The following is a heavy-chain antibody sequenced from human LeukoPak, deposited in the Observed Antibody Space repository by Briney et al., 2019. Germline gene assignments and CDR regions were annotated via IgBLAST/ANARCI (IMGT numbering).Heavy chain of an antibody. CDR3: ARGLLDDDHDAFDI. V-gene: IGHV3-13*01. Sequence: PGGSLRLSCAASGFTFSSYDMRWVRQATGKGLEWVSAIGTAGDTYYPGSVKGRFTISRENAKNSLYLQMNSLRAEDTAVYYCARGLLDDDHDAFDIWGQGTMVTVSS. CDR2: IGTAGDT. CDR1: GFTFSSYD. J-gene: IGHJ3*02. D-gene: IGHD1-1*01.